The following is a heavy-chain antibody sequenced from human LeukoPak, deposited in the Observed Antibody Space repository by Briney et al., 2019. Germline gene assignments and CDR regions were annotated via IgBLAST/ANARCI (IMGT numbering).Heavy chain of an antibody. V-gene: IGHV1-2*02. Sequence: GASVKVSCKASGYTFTGYYMHWVRQAPGQGLEWMGWINPNSGGTNYAQKFQGRVTMTRDTSISTAYTELSRLRSDDTAVYYCARDGDYGDYGRAFDIWGQGTMVTVSS. CDR3: ARDGDYGDYGRAFDI. J-gene: IGHJ3*02. CDR2: INPNSGGT. D-gene: IGHD4-17*01. CDR1: GYTFTGYY.